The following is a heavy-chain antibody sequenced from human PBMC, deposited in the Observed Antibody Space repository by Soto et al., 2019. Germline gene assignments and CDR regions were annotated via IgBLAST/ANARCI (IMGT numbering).Heavy chain of an antibody. J-gene: IGHJ6*02. CDR2: IYPGDSDT. Sequence: GESLKISWNGSGYSFTSYWIGWVRQMPGKGLEWMGIIYPGDSDTRYSPSFQGQVTISADKSISTAYLQWSSLKASDTAMYYCAIACYGSSARMDVWGQGTPVTVSS. CDR1: GYSFTSYW. D-gene: IGHD6-6*01. CDR3: AIACYGSSARMDV. V-gene: IGHV5-51*01.